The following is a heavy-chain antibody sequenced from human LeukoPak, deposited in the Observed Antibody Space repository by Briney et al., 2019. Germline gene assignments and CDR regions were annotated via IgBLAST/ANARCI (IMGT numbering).Heavy chain of an antibody. V-gene: IGHV3-66*01. CDR1: GFTVSSNY. D-gene: IGHD3-10*01. Sequence: GGSLRLSCAASGFTVSSNYMSWVRQAPGKGLEWVSVIYSGGSTYYADSVKGRFTISRDNSKNTLYLQMNSLGAEDTAVYYCARDGGATSLDYWGQGTLVTVSS. CDR2: IYSGGST. CDR3: ARDGGATSLDY. J-gene: IGHJ4*02.